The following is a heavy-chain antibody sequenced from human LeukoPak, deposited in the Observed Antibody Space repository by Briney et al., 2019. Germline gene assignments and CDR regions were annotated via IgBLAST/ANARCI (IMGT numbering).Heavy chain of an antibody. CDR2: INHSGST. Sequence: SETLSLTCAVYGGSFSGYYWSWIRQPPGKGLEWIGEINHSGSTNYNPSLKSRVTISVDTSKNQFSLKLSSVTAADTAVYYCARCPDDEDIVVVPKKAGFDYWGQGTLVTVSS. V-gene: IGHV4-34*01. D-gene: IGHD2-2*01. J-gene: IGHJ4*02. CDR3: ARCPDDEDIVVVPKKAGFDY. CDR1: GGSFSGYY.